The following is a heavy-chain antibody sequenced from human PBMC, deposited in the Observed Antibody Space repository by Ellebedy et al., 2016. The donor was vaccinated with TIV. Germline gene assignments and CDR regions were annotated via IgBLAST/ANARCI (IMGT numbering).Heavy chain of an antibody. Sequence: SGPTLVTPTQTLTLTCTFSGFSLTTSGVGVGWIRQLPGKALEWLGIIYWGDSKRYSPSLKSRVTITKDTSKTQVVLKITNMDPVDTATYYCPHMQFVGYYFDNWGQGTLVTVSS. V-gene: IGHV2-5*02. CDR3: PHMQFVGYYFDN. CDR2: IYWGDSK. D-gene: IGHD1-26*01. CDR1: GFSLTTSGVG. J-gene: IGHJ4*02.